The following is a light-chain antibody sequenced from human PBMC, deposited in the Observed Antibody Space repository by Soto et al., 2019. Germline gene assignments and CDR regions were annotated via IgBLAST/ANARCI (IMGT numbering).Light chain of an antibody. CDR3: GTWDSSLSAGV. CDR1: SSNIGNNY. J-gene: IGLJ2*01. Sequence: QSALTQPSSMSAAPGQKVTISCSGFSSNIGNNYVSWYQQVPGTAPKLLIYENNKRPSGIPDRFSGSKSGTSATLDITGLQTGDEADYYCGTWDSSLSAGVFGGGTELTVL. CDR2: ENN. V-gene: IGLV1-51*01.